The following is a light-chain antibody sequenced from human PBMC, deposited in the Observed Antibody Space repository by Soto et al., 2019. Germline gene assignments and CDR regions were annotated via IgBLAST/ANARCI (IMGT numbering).Light chain of an antibody. CDR1: QSVSSY. J-gene: IGKJ1*01. CDR2: DAS. CDR3: QQSYSTPHT. V-gene: IGKV3-11*01. Sequence: EIVLTQSPATLSLSPGERATLSCRASQSVSSYLAWYQQKPGQAPRLLIYDASNRATGIPARFSGSGSGTDFTLTISSLQPEDFATYYCQQSYSTPHTFGQGTKVDI.